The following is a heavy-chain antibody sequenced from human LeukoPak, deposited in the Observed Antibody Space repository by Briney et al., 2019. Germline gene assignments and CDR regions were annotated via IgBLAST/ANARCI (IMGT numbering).Heavy chain of an antibody. CDR3: VSFYETY. V-gene: IGHV3-30*03. J-gene: IGHJ4*02. D-gene: IGHD2/OR15-2a*01. CDR2: SAHDEVGK. Sequence: GGSLRLSCVGSGFTFSDYAIHWVRQAPGKGLEWVAVSAHDEVGKQFADSVKGRFTLSRDNAKNTVYLQMNSLRAEDTAVYYCVSFYETYWGRGTLVTVSS. CDR1: GFTFSDYA.